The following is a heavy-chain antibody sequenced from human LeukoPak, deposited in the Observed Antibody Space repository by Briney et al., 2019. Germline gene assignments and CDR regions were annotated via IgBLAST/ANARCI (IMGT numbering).Heavy chain of an antibody. J-gene: IGHJ4*02. CDR3: ARPSGGTPFKRFDY. D-gene: IGHD1-1*01. V-gene: IGHV4-38-2*02. CDR1: GYSISSGYY. CDR2: IYHSGST. Sequence: SETLSLTCTVSGYSISSGYYWGWIRQPPGKGLEWIGSIYHSGSTYYNPSLKSRVTISVDTSKNQFSLKLTSVTAADTAMYYCARPSGGTPFKRFDYWGQGTLVTVSS.